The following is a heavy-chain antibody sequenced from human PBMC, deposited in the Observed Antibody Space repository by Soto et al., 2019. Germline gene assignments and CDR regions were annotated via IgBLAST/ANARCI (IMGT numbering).Heavy chain of an antibody. Sequence: PGGSLRLSCTGSGFTFSNYEVNWFRQAPGKGLEWVSYISGSGSNIQYADSVKGRFTISRDNAKNSLYLQMTSLRAEDTAVYYCARDVSRSGKCDGYVGAGYWRRGTLVTVSS. CDR1: GFTFSNYE. J-gene: IGHJ4*02. CDR3: ARDVSRSGKCDGYVGAGY. D-gene: IGHD3-10*01. CDR2: ISGSGSNI. V-gene: IGHV3-48*03.